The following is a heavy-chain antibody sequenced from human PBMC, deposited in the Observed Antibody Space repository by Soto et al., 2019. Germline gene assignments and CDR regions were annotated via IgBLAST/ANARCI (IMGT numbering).Heavy chain of an antibody. CDR3: ARDRGAVVGQYFDY. D-gene: IGHD6-19*01. CDR2: ISSSGTTE. Sequence: QVQLVESGGGLVKPGGSLRLSCAASGFTFSGYYMSWIRQAPGKGLEWISYISSSGTTENYADSVKGRFTVSRDNAKNSLYLKVNSLRAEDAAVYYCARDRGAVVGQYFDYWGQGTLVTVSS. CDR1: GFTFSGYY. V-gene: IGHV3-11*01. J-gene: IGHJ4*02.